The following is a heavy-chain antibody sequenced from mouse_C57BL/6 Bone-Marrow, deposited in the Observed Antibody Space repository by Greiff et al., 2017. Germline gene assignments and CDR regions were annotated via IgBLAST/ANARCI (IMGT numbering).Heavy chain of an antibody. Sequence: EVMLVESGGGLVQPGESLKLSCESNEYEFPSHDMSWVRKTPEKRLALVAAINSDGGSTYYPDTMERRFIISRDHNKKTLYLQMSSLRSEDTALYYCARHGYGYYAMDYWGQGTSVTVSS. CDR2: INSDGGST. V-gene: IGHV5-2*01. CDR1: EYEFPSHD. J-gene: IGHJ4*01. CDR3: ARHGYGYYAMDY. D-gene: IGHD2-2*01.